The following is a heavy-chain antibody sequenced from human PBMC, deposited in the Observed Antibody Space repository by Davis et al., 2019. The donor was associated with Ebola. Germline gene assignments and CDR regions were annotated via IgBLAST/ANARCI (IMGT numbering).Heavy chain of an antibody. Sequence: SETLSLTCAVYGGSFSGYYWNWIRQPPGKGLEWIGEINHSGSTYYNPSLKSRVTISIDTSKNQFSLNLSSVTAADTAVYYCARDVWFGELLFGWFDPWGQGTLVTVSS. CDR2: INHSGST. D-gene: IGHD3-10*01. V-gene: IGHV4-34*01. J-gene: IGHJ5*02. CDR3: ARDVWFGELLFGWFDP. CDR1: GGSFSGYY.